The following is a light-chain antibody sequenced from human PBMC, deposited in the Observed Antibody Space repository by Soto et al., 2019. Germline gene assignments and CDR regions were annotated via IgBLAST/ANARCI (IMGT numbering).Light chain of an antibody. J-gene: IGKJ1*01. CDR1: QSISSW. Sequence: DIQMTQSPSTLSASVGDRVTITCRASQSISSWLAWYQQKPGKAPKLRIYKASSLESGVPSRFSGSGSGTEFALTISSLQRDDFATYYCQQYNSYSPWTFGQGTKVEIK. V-gene: IGKV1-5*03. CDR3: QQYNSYSPWT. CDR2: KAS.